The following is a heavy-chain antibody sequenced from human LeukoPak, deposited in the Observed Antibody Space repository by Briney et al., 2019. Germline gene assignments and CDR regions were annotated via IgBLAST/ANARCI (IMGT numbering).Heavy chain of an antibody. CDR1: GFTFGSYW. CDR3: AREQRIAENWFDP. V-gene: IGHV3-74*01. J-gene: IGHJ5*02. D-gene: IGHD6-13*01. CDR2: INSDGSST. Sequence: GGSLRLSCAASGFTFGSYWMHWVRQAPGKGLVWVSRINSDGSSTSYADSVKGRFTISRDNAKNTLYLQMNSLRAEDTAVYYCAREQRIAENWFDPWGQGTLVTVSS.